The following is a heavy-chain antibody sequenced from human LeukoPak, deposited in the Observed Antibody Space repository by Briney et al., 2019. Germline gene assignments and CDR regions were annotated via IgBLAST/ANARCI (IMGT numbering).Heavy chain of an antibody. V-gene: IGHV3-23*01. CDR2: ISGSGGST. D-gene: IGHD3-22*01. CDR1: GFTFSNAW. Sequence: GGSLRLSCAASGFTFSNAWMSWVRQAPGKGLEWVSAISGSGGSTYYADSVKGRFTISRDNSKNTLYLQMNSLRAEDTAVYYCAKDRAYYYDSSGYPDYWGQGTLVTVSS. CDR3: AKDRAYYYDSSGYPDY. J-gene: IGHJ4*02.